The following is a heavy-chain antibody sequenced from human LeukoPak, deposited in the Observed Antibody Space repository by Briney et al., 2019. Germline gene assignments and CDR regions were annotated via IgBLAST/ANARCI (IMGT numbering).Heavy chain of an antibody. CDR3: AREKYYYDSSGQRYYYMDV. D-gene: IGHD3-22*01. J-gene: IGHJ6*03. CDR2: IYTSGST. Sequence: PSQTLSLTCTVSGGPISSGSYYWSWIRQPAGKGLEWIGRIYTSGSTNYNPSLKSRVTISVDTSKNQFSLKLSSVTAADTAVYYCAREKYYYDSSGQRYYYMDVWGKGTTVTVSS. V-gene: IGHV4-61*02. CDR1: GGPISSGSYY.